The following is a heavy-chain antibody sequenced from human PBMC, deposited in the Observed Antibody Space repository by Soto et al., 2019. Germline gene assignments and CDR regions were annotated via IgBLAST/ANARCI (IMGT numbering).Heavy chain of an antibody. CDR2: INPDNGNT. Sequence: GASVKVSCKASGYTFTRYTMSLLLQAPGQRLEWMGWINPDNGNTKSSQKFQDRVIITRDTSASTAYMDLSSLRSEDTAVYYCARGIATGQLDPWGQGTLVTVSS. CDR3: ARGIATGQLDP. CDR1: GYTFTRYT. D-gene: IGHD2-15*01. V-gene: IGHV1-3*01. J-gene: IGHJ5*02.